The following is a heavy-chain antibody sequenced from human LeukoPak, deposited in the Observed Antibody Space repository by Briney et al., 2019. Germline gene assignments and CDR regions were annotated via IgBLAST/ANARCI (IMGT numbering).Heavy chain of an antibody. D-gene: IGHD6-13*01. CDR3: ARADSSSWFGLDDY. CDR2: IWYDGSNK. V-gene: IGHV3-33*01. J-gene: IGHJ4*02. Sequence: GGSLRLSCAASGFIFSNYGMHWVRQAPGKGLEWVALIWYDGSNKYYTGSVKGRLTISRDNSKNTLYLQMNSLRAEDTAVYYCARADSSSWFGLDDYWGQGTLVTVSS. CDR1: GFIFSNYG.